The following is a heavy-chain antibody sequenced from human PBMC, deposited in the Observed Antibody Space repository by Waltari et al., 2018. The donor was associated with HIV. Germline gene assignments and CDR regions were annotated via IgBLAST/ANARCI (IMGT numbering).Heavy chain of an antibody. CDR2: ISSSGSFI. Sequence: EVQLVDSGGGLVKPGGSLRLACAASCFTFSDHSMKGVRQSPGKGLEWVSSISSSGSFIYYADSMKGRFTISRDNAQNSMYLQMNNLRADDSAMYYCARDSRGTSWSLNWFDPWGQGTLVTVSS. CDR1: CFTFSDHS. V-gene: IGHV3-21*02. CDR3: ARDSRGTSWSLNWFDP. D-gene: IGHD6-13*01. J-gene: IGHJ5*02.